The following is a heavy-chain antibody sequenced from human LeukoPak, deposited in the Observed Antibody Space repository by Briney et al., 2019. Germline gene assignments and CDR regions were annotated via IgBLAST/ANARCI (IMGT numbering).Heavy chain of an antibody. D-gene: IGHD5-24*01. Sequence: GGTLRLSCAASGFTFSSYGMSWVRQAPGKGLEWVSGISGSGVNTYYADSVKGRFTISRDNSKNTLYLQMNSLRAEDTAVYYCAKGVAGYNFFDYWGQGTLVTVSS. CDR1: GFTFSSYG. CDR2: ISGSGVNT. CDR3: AKGVAGYNFFDY. V-gene: IGHV3-23*01. J-gene: IGHJ4*02.